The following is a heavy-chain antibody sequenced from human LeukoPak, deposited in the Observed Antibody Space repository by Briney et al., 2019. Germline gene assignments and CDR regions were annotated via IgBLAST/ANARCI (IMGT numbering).Heavy chain of an antibody. Sequence: PSETLSLTCTVSGGSISSYYWSWIRQPPGKGLEWIGYIYYSGSTNYNPSLKSRVTISVDTSKNQFSLKLSSVTAADTAVYYCARDLRIAAAGTGWFDPWGQGTLVTVSS. V-gene: IGHV4-59*01. CDR1: GGSISSYY. D-gene: IGHD6-13*01. J-gene: IGHJ5*02. CDR3: ARDLRIAAAGTGWFDP. CDR2: IYYSGST.